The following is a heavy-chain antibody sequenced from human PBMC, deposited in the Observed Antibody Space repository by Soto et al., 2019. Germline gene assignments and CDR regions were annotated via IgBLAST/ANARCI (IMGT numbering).Heavy chain of an antibody. V-gene: IGHV4-31*03. CDR1: GGSISSGGYY. Sequence: QVQLQESGPGLVKPSQTLSLTCTVSGGSISSGGYYWSWIRQHPGKGLEWIGYIYYSGSTYYNPSLKSRVTIPVDTSKNQFPLRRGVGPAGDTAVYSWGRGLATMVGRSWFAPWGRGTLVT. J-gene: IGHJ5*02. D-gene: IGHD5-12*01. CDR2: IYYSGST. CDR3: GRGLATMVGRSWFAP.